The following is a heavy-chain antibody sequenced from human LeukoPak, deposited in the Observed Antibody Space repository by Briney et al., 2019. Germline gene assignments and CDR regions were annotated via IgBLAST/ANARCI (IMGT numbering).Heavy chain of an antibody. CDR3: AREGAWETAMAAFDY. J-gene: IGHJ4*02. CDR1: GGTFSSYA. CDR2: IIPIFGTA. Sequence: SVKVSCKASGGTFSSYAISWVRQAPGQGLEWMGGIIPIFGTANYAQKFQGRVTITTDESTSTAYMELSSLRSEDTAVYYWAREGAWETAMAAFDYWGQGTQVTVSS. V-gene: IGHV1-69*05. D-gene: IGHD5-18*01.